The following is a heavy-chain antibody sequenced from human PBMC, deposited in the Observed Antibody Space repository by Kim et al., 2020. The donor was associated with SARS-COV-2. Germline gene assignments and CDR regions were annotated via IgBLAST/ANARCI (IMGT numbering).Heavy chain of an antibody. Sequence: GGSLRLSCAASGFTFSDYYMSWIRQAPGKGLEWVSYISSSGSTIYYADSVKGRFTISRDNAKNSLYLQMNSLRAEDTAVYYCAREVGAQTTVTNDAFDIWGQGTMVTVSS. J-gene: IGHJ3*02. CDR3: AREVGAQTTVTNDAFDI. CDR2: ISSSGSTI. D-gene: IGHD4-17*01. V-gene: IGHV3-11*01. CDR1: GFTFSDYY.